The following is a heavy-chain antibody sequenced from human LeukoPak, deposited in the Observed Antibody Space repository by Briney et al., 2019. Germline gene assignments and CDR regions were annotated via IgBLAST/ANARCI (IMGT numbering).Heavy chain of an antibody. CDR2: IYPGDSDT. D-gene: IGHD4-11*01. CDR1: GYSFSNYW. Sequence: PGESLKISCKASGYSFSNYWIGWVRQMPGKGLEWMGIIYPGDSDTRYSPSFQGQVTISADKSITTGYLQWSSLKASDTAMYYCARAPTSVSNPYYFDYWGQGALLTVSS. V-gene: IGHV5-51*03. CDR3: ARAPTSVSNPYYFDY. J-gene: IGHJ4*02.